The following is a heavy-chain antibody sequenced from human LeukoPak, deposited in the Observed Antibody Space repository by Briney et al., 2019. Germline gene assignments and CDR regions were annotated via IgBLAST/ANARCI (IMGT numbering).Heavy chain of an antibody. J-gene: IGHJ4*02. CDR3: AKVITSSWYSRYYFDY. CDR2: ISGSGGST. Sequence: GGSLRLSCAASGFTFSSYAMSWVRQAPGKGLEWVSAISGSGGSTYYADPVKGRFTISRDNSKTTLYLQMNSLRAEDTAVDYCAKVITSSWYSRYYFDYWGQGTLVTVSS. CDR1: GFTFSSYA. V-gene: IGHV3-23*01. D-gene: IGHD6-13*01.